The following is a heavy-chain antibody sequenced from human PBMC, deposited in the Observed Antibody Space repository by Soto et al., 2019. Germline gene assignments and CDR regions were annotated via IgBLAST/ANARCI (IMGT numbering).Heavy chain of an antibody. CDR3: ARARYAVVITLGYYYYGMDV. V-gene: IGHV3-48*02. Sequence: EVQLVESGGGLVQPGGSLRLSCAASGFTFSSYSMNWVRQAPGKGLEWVSYISSSSSTIYYADSVKGRFTISRDNAKNPRYLQMNSLRDEDTAVYYWARARYAVVITLGYYYYGMDVWGQGTTVTVSS. D-gene: IGHD3-22*01. CDR2: ISSSSSTI. CDR1: GFTFSSYS. J-gene: IGHJ6*02.